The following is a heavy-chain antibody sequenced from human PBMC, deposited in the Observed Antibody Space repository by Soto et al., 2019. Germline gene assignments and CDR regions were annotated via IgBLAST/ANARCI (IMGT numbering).Heavy chain of an antibody. CDR2: ISAYNGNT. J-gene: IGHJ4*02. CDR3: ARDPMIAAADPFDY. D-gene: IGHD6-13*01. V-gene: IGHV1-18*01. Sequence: ASVKVSCKASGYTFTSYGMRWVRQAPGQGLEWMGLISAYNGNTNYAQKLQGRVTMTTDTSTSTAYMELRSLRSDDTSVYYWARDPMIAAADPFDYWGQGTLVTVSS. CDR1: GYTFTSYG.